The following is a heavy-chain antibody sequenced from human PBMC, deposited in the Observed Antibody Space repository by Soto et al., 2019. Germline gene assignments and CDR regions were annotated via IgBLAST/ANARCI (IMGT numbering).Heavy chain of an antibody. CDR1: GGAFSDYA. CDR2: TLPIFRAP. Sequence: QVQLVQSGAEVKKPGSSVKVSCKASGGAFSDYAFSWVRQAPGQGLEWLGGTLPIFRAPDYAQKFQGKVTITADEFTRPAYMAMKSLRSEHRAVYYGASGLKGPDMGNYHYGMDVWGQGTTVTVS. D-gene: IGHD7-27*01. J-gene: IGHJ6*02. V-gene: IGHV1-69*12. CDR3: ASGLKGPDMGNYHYGMDV.